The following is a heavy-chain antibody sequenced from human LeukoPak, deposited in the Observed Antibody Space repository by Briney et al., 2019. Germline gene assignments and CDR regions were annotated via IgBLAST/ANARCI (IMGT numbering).Heavy chain of an antibody. J-gene: IGHJ4*02. Sequence: SETLSLTCSVSGGSVSSYYWSWIRQSPGKGLEWIGYIHNSGRTNYNPSLRSRVTMSVDTSRNQFSLKLTSVTAADTAVYYCARESKSYDGSGFYHDYWGQGTLVAVSS. CDR1: GGSVSSYY. D-gene: IGHD3-22*01. CDR3: ARESKSYDGSGFYHDY. CDR2: IHNSGRT. V-gene: IGHV4-59*02.